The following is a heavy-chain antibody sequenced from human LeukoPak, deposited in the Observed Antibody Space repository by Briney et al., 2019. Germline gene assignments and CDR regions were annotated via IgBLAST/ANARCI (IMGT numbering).Heavy chain of an antibody. J-gene: IGHJ4*02. CDR1: GGTFRSYA. D-gene: IGHD5-12*01. CDR3: ASGDPVATAFFEAIDY. Sequence: SVKVSCKASGGTFRSYAISWVRQAPGQGLEWMGGIIPIFGTANYAQKFQGRVTITTDESTSTAYMELSSLRSEDTAVYYCASGDPVATAFFEAIDYWGQGTLVTVSS. CDR2: IIPIFGTA. V-gene: IGHV1-69*05.